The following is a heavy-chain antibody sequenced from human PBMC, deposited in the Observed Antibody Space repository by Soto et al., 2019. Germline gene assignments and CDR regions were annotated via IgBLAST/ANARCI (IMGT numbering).Heavy chain of an antibody. D-gene: IGHD3-10*01. Sequence: EVQLVESGGGLVQPGGSLRLSCAASGFTFSSYSMNWVRQAPGKGLEWVSYVSSSRSTIYYADSVKGRFTITSDNAKNSLYLQMNSPGDEDTAVYYCARSPTILIWVGETYGMDVWGQGTTVTVSS. V-gene: IGHV3-48*02. J-gene: IGHJ6*02. CDR1: GFTFSSYS. CDR2: VSSSRSTI. CDR3: ARSPTILIWVGETYGMDV.